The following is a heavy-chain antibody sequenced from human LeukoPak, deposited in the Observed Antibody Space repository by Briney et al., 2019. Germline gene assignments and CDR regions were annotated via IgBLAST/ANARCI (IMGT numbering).Heavy chain of an antibody. D-gene: IGHD3-22*01. CDR1: GFPFSSYE. CDR2: ISSSGSTI. V-gene: IGHV3-48*03. CDR3: ARDGPYDSSGYFDY. J-gene: IGHJ4*02. Sequence: GGTLRLSCAASGFPFSSYEMNWVRQAPGKGLEGGSYISSSGSTIYYADSVKGRFTISRDNAKNALYLQMNSLRAEDTAVYYCARDGPYDSSGYFDYWGQGTLVTVSS.